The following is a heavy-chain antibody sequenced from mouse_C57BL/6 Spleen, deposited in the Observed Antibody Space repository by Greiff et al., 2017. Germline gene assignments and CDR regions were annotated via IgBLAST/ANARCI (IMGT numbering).Heavy chain of an antibody. CDR3: ARRDYYGSSLNWYFDV. V-gene: IGHV1-80*01. D-gene: IGHD1-1*01. J-gene: IGHJ1*03. CDR2: IYPGDGDT. Sequence: QVHVKQSGAELVKPGASVKISCKASGYAFSSYWMNWVKQRPGKGLEWIGQIYPGDGDTNYNGKFKGKATLTADKSSSTAYMQLSSLTSEDSAVYFCARRDYYGSSLNWYFDVWGTGTTVTVSS. CDR1: GYAFSSYW.